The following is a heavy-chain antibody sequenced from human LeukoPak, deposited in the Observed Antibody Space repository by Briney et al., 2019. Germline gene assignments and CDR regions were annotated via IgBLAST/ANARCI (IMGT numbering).Heavy chain of an antibody. V-gene: IGHV4-61*02. CDR3: ARGYSYYYDSSGYYPDYFDY. CDR1: GGSISSGSYY. Sequence: SQTLSLTCTVSGGSISSGSYYWSWIRQPAGKGLEWIGRIYTSGSTNYNPSLKSRVTISVDTSKNQFSLKLSSVTAADTAVYYCARGYSYYYDSSGYYPDYFDYWGQGTLVTVSS. CDR2: IYTSGST. D-gene: IGHD3-22*01. J-gene: IGHJ4*02.